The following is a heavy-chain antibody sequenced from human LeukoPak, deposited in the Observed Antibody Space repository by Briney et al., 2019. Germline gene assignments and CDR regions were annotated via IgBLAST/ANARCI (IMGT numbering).Heavy chain of an antibody. CDR2: ISGSGGST. CDR3: ANGPVYQYYFDY. CDR1: EFTVSSNY. Sequence: GGSLRLSCAASEFTVSSNYMSWVRQAPGKGLEWVSAISGSGGSTYYADSVKGRFTISRDNSKNTLYLQMNSLRAEDTAVYYCANGPVYQYYFDYWGQGTLVTVSS. J-gene: IGHJ4*02. V-gene: IGHV3-23*01. D-gene: IGHD2-8*01.